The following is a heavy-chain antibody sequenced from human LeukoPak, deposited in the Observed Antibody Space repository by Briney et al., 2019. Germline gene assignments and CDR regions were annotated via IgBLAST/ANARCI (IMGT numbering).Heavy chain of an antibody. J-gene: IGHJ5*02. CDR1: GFTFSDYY. CDR2: ISGSSTYT. D-gene: IGHD3-22*01. Sequence: GGSLRLSCAASGFTFSDYYMSWIRQAPVKGLEWVSHISGSSTYTNYADSVKGRFTISRDNANNSLYLQMNSLTAEDTAVFYCASDQGYYDSSGCYGSWGQGTLVTVSS. CDR3: ASDQGYYDSSGCYGS. V-gene: IGHV3-11*06.